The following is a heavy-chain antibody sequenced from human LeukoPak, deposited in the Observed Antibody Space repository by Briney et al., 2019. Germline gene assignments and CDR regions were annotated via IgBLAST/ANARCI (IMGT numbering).Heavy chain of an antibody. CDR1: GYTFTTYW. CDR2: IYPGDSDT. V-gene: IGHV5-51*01. D-gene: IGHD3-22*01. Sequence: GESPKISCEGSGYTFTTYWIGWVRQMPGKGLEWMGIIYPGDSDTRYSPSFQGQVTISADKSISTAYLQWSSLKASDTAMYYCASLPKYYYDSSWYHWGQGTLVTVSS. J-gene: IGHJ1*01. CDR3: ASLPKYYYDSSWYH.